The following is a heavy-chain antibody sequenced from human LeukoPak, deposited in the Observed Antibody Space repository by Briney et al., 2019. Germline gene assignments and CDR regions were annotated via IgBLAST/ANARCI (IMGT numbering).Heavy chain of an antibody. J-gene: IGHJ4*02. D-gene: IGHD1-14*01. CDR2: INSDGSST. CDR1: GFTFSSYW. V-gene: IGHV3-74*03. CDR3: ARTGAQWGHKTGDY. Sequence: GGSLRLSCAAAGFTFSSYWMHWVRHAPGKGLVWVSRINSDGSSTTYADSVKGRLTISRDNAKNTLYLQMNSLRAEDTAVYYCARTGAQWGHKTGDYWGQGTLVIVSS.